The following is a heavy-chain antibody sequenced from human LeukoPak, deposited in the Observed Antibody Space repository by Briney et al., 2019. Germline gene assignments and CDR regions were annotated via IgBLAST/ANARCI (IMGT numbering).Heavy chain of an antibody. J-gene: IGHJ4*02. CDR3: VRAPFDY. CDR1: GFPLSIYW. Sequence: GGPLRLPCGACGFPLSIYWIHDARQAPGRGLVWVSRINSDGSSTSYADSVKGRFTISRDNAKNTLYLQMNSLKAEDTAVYYCVRAPFDYWGQGTLVTVSS. V-gene: IGHV3-74*01. CDR2: INSDGSST.